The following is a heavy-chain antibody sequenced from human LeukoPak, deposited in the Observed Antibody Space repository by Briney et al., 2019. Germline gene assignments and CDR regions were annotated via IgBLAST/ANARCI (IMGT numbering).Heavy chain of an antibody. V-gene: IGHV4-34*01. D-gene: IGHD2-2*01. J-gene: IGHJ6*04. CDR1: GGSFSGYY. CDR3: ARGRYCSSTSCPTKSGGMDV. CDR2: INHSGST. Sequence: SETLSLTCAVYGGSFSGYYWSWIRQPPGKGLEWIGEINHSGSTNYNPSLKSRVTISVGPSKNQFSLKLSSVTAADTAVYYCARGRYCSSTSCPTKSGGMDVWGKGTRVSVSS.